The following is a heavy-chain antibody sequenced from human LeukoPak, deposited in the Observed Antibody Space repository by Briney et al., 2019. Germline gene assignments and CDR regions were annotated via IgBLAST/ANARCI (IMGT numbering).Heavy chain of an antibody. J-gene: IGHJ6*02. CDR1: GGSISSYY. Sequence: SETLSLTCTVSGGSISSYYWSWIRQPPGKGLEWIGYIYYSGSTNYNPSLKSRVTISVDTSKNQFSLKLSSVTAADTAVYYCARLGGNYGMDVWGQGTTVTVSS. D-gene: IGHD2-15*01. V-gene: IGHV4-59*08. CDR2: IYYSGST. CDR3: ARLGGNYGMDV.